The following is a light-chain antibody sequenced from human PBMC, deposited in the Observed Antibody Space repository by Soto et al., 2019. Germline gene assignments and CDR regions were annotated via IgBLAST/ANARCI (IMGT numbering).Light chain of an antibody. CDR2: DAS. Sequence: EIVLTQSPATLSLSAGERASLSCRASEGVGSLIAWFHQKPGQPPRLLVYDASNRATGIPARFSGSASGTDFILTISSLEPEDFAVYYCRQRYMRPSTFGQGTRLEMK. CDR1: EGVGSL. CDR3: RQRYMRPST. J-gene: IGKJ5*01. V-gene: IGKV3-11*01.